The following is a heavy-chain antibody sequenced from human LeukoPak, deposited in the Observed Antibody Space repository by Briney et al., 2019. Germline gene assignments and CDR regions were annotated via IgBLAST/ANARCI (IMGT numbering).Heavy chain of an antibody. Sequence: ASVKVSCKPSGYTFTTYYIHWVRQAPGQGLEWMGMINPSGGSTSFAQKFQGRVTMTRDTSTSTVYMELSSLRSEDTAVYYCVRNVGPGFDYWGQGTLVTVSS. J-gene: IGHJ4*02. D-gene: IGHD1-1*01. CDR1: GYTFTTYY. CDR3: VRNVGPGFDY. V-gene: IGHV1-46*01. CDR2: INPSGGST.